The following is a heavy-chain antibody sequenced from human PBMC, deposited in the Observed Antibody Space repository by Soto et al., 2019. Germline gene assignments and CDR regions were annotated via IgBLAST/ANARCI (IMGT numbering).Heavy chain of an antibody. J-gene: IGHJ6*02. CDR1: GFPFNGYS. Sequence: PGGSLRLSCEASGFPFNGYSMDLVRQSPEKGLEWVSSISISGTYIYYADSVKGRFAISRDNANNVMYLQMDTLRAEDTAVYYCVRAGHVFDVHYYGMDLWGQGTRVTVSS. CDR2: ISISGTYI. CDR3: VRAGHVFDVHYYGMDL. V-gene: IGHV3-21*01. D-gene: IGHD3-10*01.